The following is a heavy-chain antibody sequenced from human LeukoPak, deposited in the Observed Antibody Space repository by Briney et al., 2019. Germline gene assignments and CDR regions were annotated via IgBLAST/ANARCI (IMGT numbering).Heavy chain of an antibody. CDR3: AKAIGGSSLYYYGMDV. V-gene: IGHV3-23*01. CDR1: GFTFTNYA. CDR2: ISDTGGST. Sequence: PGGSLRLSCAASGFTFTNYAMNWVRQAPGKGLEWVSAISDTGGSTYYADSVKGRFTISRDNSKNTLYLQMNSLRAEDTAVYYRAKAIGGSSLYYYGMDVWGQGTTVTVSS. D-gene: IGHD6-13*01. J-gene: IGHJ6*02.